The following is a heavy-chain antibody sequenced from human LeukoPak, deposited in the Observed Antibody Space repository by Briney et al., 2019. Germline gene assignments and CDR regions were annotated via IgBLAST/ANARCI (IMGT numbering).Heavy chain of an antibody. CDR1: GFTFSSYS. J-gene: IGHJ4*02. Sequence: PGGSLRLSCAASGFTFSSYSMNWVRQAPGKGLEWVAYIAHHGNNKYYADSVKGRFTISRDNSKGSLYLQMNSLRADDTAVYYCAKDGSWSCTDWGQGTLVRVSS. CDR3: AKDGSWSCTD. V-gene: IGHV3-30*02. D-gene: IGHD2-8*02. CDR2: IAHHGNNK.